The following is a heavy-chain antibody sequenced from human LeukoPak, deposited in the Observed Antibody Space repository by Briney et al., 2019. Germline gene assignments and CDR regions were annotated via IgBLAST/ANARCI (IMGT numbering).Heavy chain of an antibody. V-gene: IGHV4-39*01. D-gene: IGHD3-10*01. J-gene: IGHJ6*03. CDR2: IYYSGST. CDR1: GGSINSSYYY. Sequence: SATLSLTCTVSGGSINSSYYYWGWIRQSPGKGLEWIGSIYYSGSTYYNPSLKSRVTISVDTSKNQFSLNLSSVTAADTAAYYCARRGGIIRGVASYYYMDVWGKGTTVTISS. CDR3: ARRGGIIRGVASYYYMDV.